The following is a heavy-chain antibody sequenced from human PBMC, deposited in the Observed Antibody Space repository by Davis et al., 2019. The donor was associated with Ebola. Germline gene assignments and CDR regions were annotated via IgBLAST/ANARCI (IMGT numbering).Heavy chain of an antibody. CDR3: AKDASFYDVLTGYYDFYYGIDV. J-gene: IGHJ6*02. D-gene: IGHD3-9*01. Sequence: GESLKISCAASGFTFSDYYMSWIRQAPGKGLEWVSYISSSGSTIYYADSVKGRFTISRDNAKNSLYLQMNSLRTDDTALYYCAKDASFYDVLTGYYDFYYGIDVWGQGTTVTVSS. CDR1: GFTFSDYY. V-gene: IGHV3-11*01. CDR2: ISSSGSTI.